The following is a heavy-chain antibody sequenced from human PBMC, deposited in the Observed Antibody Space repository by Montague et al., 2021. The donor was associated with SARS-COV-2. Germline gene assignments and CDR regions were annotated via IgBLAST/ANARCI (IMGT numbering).Heavy chain of an antibody. CDR1: GGSFSTTRNY. J-gene: IGHJ4*02. V-gene: IGHV4-39*01. CDR2: IYYTETTYYNPAPISGTT. D-gene: IGHD6-19*01. CDR3: SKGGGIGVSDS. Sequence: SETLSLTCTLSGGSFSTTRNYWNWIRQPPGKGMEWIGTIYYTETTYYNPAPISGTTYYSPSLKRRVTISVDTSRNQVFLNLGSVTATDTAVYYCSKGGGIGVSDSWGQGTLVTVSS.